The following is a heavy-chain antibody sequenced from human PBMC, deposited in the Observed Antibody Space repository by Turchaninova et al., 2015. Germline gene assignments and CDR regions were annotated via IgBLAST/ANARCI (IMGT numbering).Heavy chain of an antibody. Sequence: EVLLVASGGGLVKPGGCLTRSRGASGFVFSRFSMHWVRQAPGKGLEWVSSISTAGTYIDYADSVRGRFTISRDDAKNSLYLQMNSLRNEDTAVYYCTRAEEDVVATIVDYWGQGSLVTVAS. V-gene: IGHV3-21*01. CDR3: TRAEEDVVATIVDY. CDR1: GFVFSRFS. D-gene: IGHD5-24*01. J-gene: IGHJ4*02. CDR2: ISTAGTYI.